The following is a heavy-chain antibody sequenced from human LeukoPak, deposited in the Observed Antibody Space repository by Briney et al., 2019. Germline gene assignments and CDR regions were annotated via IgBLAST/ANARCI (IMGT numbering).Heavy chain of an antibody. CDR1: GFTVSSNY. CDR2: VYSGGST. CDR3: ASTYDYVYPFDY. V-gene: IGHV3-53*01. Sequence: GGSLRLSCAASGFTVSSNYMSWVRQAPGKGLEWVSVVYSGGSTYYADSVKGRFTISRDNSKNTLYLQMNSLRAEDTAVYYCASTYDYVYPFDYWGQGTLVTVSS. D-gene: IGHD3-16*01. J-gene: IGHJ4*02.